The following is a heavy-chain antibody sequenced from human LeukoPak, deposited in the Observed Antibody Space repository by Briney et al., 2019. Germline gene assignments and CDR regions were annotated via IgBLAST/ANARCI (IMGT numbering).Heavy chain of an antibody. CDR1: GFTFSDYY. J-gene: IGHJ4*02. Sequence: KSGGSLRLSCEASGFTFSDYYMKWIRQAPGKGLEWVSYISRSGSTIYYADPVKGRFTISRDNAKNSLYLQMNSLRVEDTAAYYCARGPTYGSRSDFLESWGLGTLVTVSS. V-gene: IGHV3-11*04. CDR3: ARGPTYGSRSDFLES. D-gene: IGHD3-10*01. CDR2: ISRSGSTI.